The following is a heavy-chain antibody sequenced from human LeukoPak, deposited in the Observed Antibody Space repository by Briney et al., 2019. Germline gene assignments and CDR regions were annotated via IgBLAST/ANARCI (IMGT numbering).Heavy chain of an antibody. Sequence: AWETLSLTCAVYGGSFSNYYWSWIRQTPGKGMEWIGEINDSGRTNYNPSLMSRVTVSVDTSKNQFSLRLTSVTATDTAVYYCARRWNYGRNYYIDVWGKGAAVSVSS. V-gene: IGHV4-34*01. D-gene: IGHD1-7*01. J-gene: IGHJ6*03. CDR1: GGSFSNYY. CDR2: INDSGRT. CDR3: ARRWNYGRNYYIDV.